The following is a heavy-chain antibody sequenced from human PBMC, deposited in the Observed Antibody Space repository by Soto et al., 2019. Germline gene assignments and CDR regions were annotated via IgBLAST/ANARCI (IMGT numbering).Heavy chain of an antibody. D-gene: IGHD3-22*01. V-gene: IGHV3-30*18. CDR3: AKDEYYYSRSGYYIFDS. J-gene: IGHJ4*02. CDR1: GFTFSAYG. Sequence: GGSLRLSCEVSGFTFSAYGLHWVRQAPGKGLEWVAAISHDGTNKNYGDSVKGRFTISRDNSKKTLYLQMDSLRPEDTALYYCAKDEYYYSRSGYYIFDSWGQGTLVTVSS. CDR2: ISHDGTNK.